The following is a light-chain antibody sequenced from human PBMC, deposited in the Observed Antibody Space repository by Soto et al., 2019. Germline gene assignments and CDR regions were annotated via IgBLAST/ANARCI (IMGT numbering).Light chain of an antibody. Sequence: SSELTQPLSVSVAMGQTARITCGGNSVGSENVHWYQQKPGQAPVLVIYRDNNRPSGIPERVSGPSSGNTATLTISRAQAGAEADYCSQVWDSSTVVFGGGTKLTVL. CDR1: SVGSEN. J-gene: IGLJ2*01. CDR2: RDN. CDR3: QVWDSSTVV. V-gene: IGLV3-9*01.